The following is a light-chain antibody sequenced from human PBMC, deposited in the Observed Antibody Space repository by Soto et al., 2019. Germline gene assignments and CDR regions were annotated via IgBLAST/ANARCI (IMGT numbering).Light chain of an antibody. CDR3: LQSIHLPIT. J-gene: IGKJ5*01. V-gene: IGKV2D-29*01. CDR2: EVS. CDR1: QSLLLSNGRTY. Sequence: DIVMTQTPLSLSVTPGQPASISCKSSQSLLLSNGRTYLYWYLQKPGQPPQLLIYEVSNRFSGVPDSYSVSGSGTDFTLKISRVESEDDEVYYCLQSIHLPITFGQGTRLEIK.